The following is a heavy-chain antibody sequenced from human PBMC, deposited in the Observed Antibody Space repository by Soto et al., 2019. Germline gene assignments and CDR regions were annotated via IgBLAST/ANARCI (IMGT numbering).Heavy chain of an antibody. J-gene: IGHJ4*02. Sequence: SETLSLTCTVSGGSISSYYWSWIRQPPGKGLEWIGYIYYSGSTNYNPSLKSRVTISVDTSKNQFSLKLSSVTAADTAVYYCARAWLGYCSGGTCAHFDYWGQGTLVTVS. CDR3: ARAWLGYCSGGTCAHFDY. CDR1: GGSISSYY. D-gene: IGHD2-15*01. CDR2: IYYSGST. V-gene: IGHV4-59*01.